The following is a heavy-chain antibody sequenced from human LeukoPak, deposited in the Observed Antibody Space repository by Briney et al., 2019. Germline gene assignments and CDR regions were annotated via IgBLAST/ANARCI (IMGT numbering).Heavy chain of an antibody. CDR3: ARTEGANYYYYYYMDV. CDR2: ISSSGSTI. CDR1: GFTFSSYE. V-gene: IGHV3-48*03. J-gene: IGHJ6*03. D-gene: IGHD1-14*01. Sequence: GGSLRLSCVASGFTFSSYEMNWVRQAPGKGLEWISYISSSGSTIYYADSVKGRFTISRDNAKNSLSLQMNSLRAEDTAVYYCARTEGANYYYYYYMDVWGKGTTVTVSS.